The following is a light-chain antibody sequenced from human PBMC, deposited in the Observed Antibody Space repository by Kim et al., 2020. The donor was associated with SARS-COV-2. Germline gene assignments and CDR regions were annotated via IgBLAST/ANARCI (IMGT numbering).Light chain of an antibody. CDR1: ERVNSDY. Sequence: PGETATLLGGASERVNSDYLAWNQHKPRQAPRLVVYDATRRATGVPDRFIGSGSGTDFTLPISRLEPEDFAVYYCQRDGNTSWTFGQGTKVDIK. CDR2: DAT. CDR3: QRDGNTSWT. J-gene: IGKJ1*01. V-gene: IGKV3D-20*01.